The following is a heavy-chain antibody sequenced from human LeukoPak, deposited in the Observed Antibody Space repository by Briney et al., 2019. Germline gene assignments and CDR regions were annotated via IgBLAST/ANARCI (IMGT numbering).Heavy chain of an antibody. CDR3: VKGGYQLLVAPWFDP. CDR2: ISASGGST. CDR1: GFTFSSSA. D-gene: IGHD2-2*01. Sequence: GGSLRLSCAASGFTFSSSAMSWVRQVPGKGLEWVSGISASGGSTSYADSVRGRFTISRDNSKNTLYLQMSSLRAEDTAVYYCVKGGYQLLVAPWFDPWGQGTLVTVSS. V-gene: IGHV3-23*01. J-gene: IGHJ5*02.